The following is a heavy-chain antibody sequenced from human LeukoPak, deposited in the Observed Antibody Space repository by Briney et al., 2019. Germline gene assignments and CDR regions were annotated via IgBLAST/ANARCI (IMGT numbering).Heavy chain of an antibody. CDR1: GYSFTSYW. CDR2: IFLGDSDT. V-gene: IGHV5-51*01. J-gene: IGHJ4*02. Sequence: GESLKISCKGSGYSFTSYWIGWVRQMPGKGLEWMGIIFLGDSDTRYSPSFLGEVTFSVDMSTATAYLEWSSLKASDSAMYYCARERPGSSGWYTHWGQGTLVTVSS. CDR3: ARERPGSSGWYTH. D-gene: IGHD6-19*01.